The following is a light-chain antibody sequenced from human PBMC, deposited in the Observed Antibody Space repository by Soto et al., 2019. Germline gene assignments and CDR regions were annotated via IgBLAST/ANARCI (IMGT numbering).Light chain of an antibody. J-gene: IGKJ4*01. Sequence: IQLTQSPSALSASVGDRVTITCRASQDIDIYLAWYQQNPGEAPKLLIYAASTLYGGVPSRFSGSGSGTDCALPITSLQDEDFETYYCQQRRMYPSTFGGGTKVEIK. CDR2: AAS. CDR1: QDIDIY. V-gene: IGKV1-9*01. CDR3: QQRRMYPST.